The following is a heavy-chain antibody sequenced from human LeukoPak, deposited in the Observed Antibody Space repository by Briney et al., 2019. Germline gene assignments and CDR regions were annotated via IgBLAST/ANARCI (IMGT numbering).Heavy chain of an antibody. CDR2: IYYSGST. Sequence: SETLSLTCTVSGGSISSYYWSWIRQPPGKRLEWIGHIYYSGSTNYNPSLKSRVTISVDTSKNQFSLKLSSVTAADTAVYYCARDIWDYGDYGFDPWGQGTLVTVSS. CDR3: ARDIWDYGDYGFDP. D-gene: IGHD4-17*01. J-gene: IGHJ5*02. V-gene: IGHV4-59*01. CDR1: GGSISSYY.